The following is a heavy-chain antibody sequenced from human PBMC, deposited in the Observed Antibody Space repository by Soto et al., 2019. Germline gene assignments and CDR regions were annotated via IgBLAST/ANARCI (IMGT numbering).Heavy chain of an antibody. J-gene: IGHJ3*02. D-gene: IGHD4-17*01. CDR2: INAGNGNT. CDR1: GYTFTTYA. Sequence: ASVKVSCKASGYTFTTYAIHWVRQAPGQRLEWMGWINAGNGNTKYSQKFQGRVTITRDTSASTAYMGLGSLRSEDTAVYYCARGYDYGDKGGAFDIWGQGTMVTVSS. V-gene: IGHV1-3*01. CDR3: ARGYDYGDKGGAFDI.